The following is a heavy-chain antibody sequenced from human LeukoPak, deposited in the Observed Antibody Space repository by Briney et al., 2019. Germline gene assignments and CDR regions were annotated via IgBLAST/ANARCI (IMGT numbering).Heavy chain of an antibody. V-gene: IGHV4-61*02. CDR2: IYTSGST. Sequence: PSETLSLTCTVSGGSISSGSYYWSWIRQPAGQGREWIGRIYTSGSTNYNPSLKSRVTISVDTSKNQFSLKLSSVTAADTAVYYCARTREGGLLWFGEPHYDAFDIWGQGTMVTVSS. CDR3: ARTREGGLLWFGEPHYDAFDI. CDR1: GGSISSGSYY. D-gene: IGHD3-10*01. J-gene: IGHJ3*02.